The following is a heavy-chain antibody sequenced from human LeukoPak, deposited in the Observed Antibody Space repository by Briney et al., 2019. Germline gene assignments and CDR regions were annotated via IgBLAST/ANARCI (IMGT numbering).Heavy chain of an antibody. CDR3: ARDRCRGYCSSTSPPSAFDI. J-gene: IGHJ3*02. CDR1: GFTFSSYW. CDR2: IKTDGSST. V-gene: IGHV3-74*01. D-gene: IGHD2-2*01. Sequence: GGSLRLSCAASGFTFSSYWMHWVRQAPGRGLVWVSRIKTDGSSTSYADSVKGRFTISRDNAKNTLYLQMNSLRAEDTAVYYCARDRCRGYCSSTSPPSAFDIWGQGTMVTVSS.